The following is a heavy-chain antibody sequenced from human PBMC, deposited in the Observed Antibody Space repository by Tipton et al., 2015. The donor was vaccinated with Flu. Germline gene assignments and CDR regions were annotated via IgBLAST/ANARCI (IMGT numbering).Heavy chain of an antibody. D-gene: IGHD3-10*01. V-gene: IGHV4-39*07. J-gene: IGHJ4*02. CDR3: ARGPWFGEFLPLDY. Sequence: TLSPTCTVSGGSISSSSYYWGWIRQPPGKGLEWIGSIYYSGSTYYNPSLKSRVTISVDTSKNQFSLKLSSVTAADTAVYYCARGPWFGEFLPLDYWGQGTLVTVSS. CDR1: GGSISSSSYY. CDR2: IYYSGST.